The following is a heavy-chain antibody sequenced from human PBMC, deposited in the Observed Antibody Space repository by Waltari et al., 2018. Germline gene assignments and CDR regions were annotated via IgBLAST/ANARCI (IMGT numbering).Heavy chain of an antibody. CDR1: GYTFPNYA. Sequence: QVQLVQSGAEVKKPGASVKVSCKASGYTFPNYALPWVRQAPGQRLEWMGWINAGNADTKYSQNFQGRVSITRDTSASTAYMELSSLTSEDTALYYCAGQQWPGDRPYFDYWGQGTLVTVSS. V-gene: IGHV1-3*01. D-gene: IGHD6-19*01. J-gene: IGHJ4*02. CDR2: INAGNADT. CDR3: AGQQWPGDRPYFDY.